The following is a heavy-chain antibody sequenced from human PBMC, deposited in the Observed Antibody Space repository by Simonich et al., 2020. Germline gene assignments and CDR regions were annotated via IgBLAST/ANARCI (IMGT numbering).Heavy chain of an antibody. Sequence: QVQLQQWGAGLLKPSETLSLTCAVYGGSFSGYYWSWIRQPPGKGLEGIGEINHSGSTNYNPPIKSRVTISVDTSKNQFSLKLSSVTAADTAVYYCARDWESGSYRDAFDIWGQGTMVTVSS. CDR2: INHSGST. J-gene: IGHJ3*02. CDR3: ARDWESGSYRDAFDI. V-gene: IGHV4-34*01. D-gene: IGHD1-26*01. CDR1: GGSFSGYY.